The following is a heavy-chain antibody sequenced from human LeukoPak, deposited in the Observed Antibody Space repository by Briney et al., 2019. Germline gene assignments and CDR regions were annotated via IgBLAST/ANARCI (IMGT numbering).Heavy chain of an antibody. CDR2: ISGSGVST. CDR3: AREGPGVPAAIKGYYYYYMDV. CDR1: GFRFSSYA. D-gene: IGHD2-2*02. V-gene: IGHV3-23*01. J-gene: IGHJ6*03. Sequence: PGGSLRLSCAASGFRFSSYAMSWVRQAPGKGLEWVSAISGSGVSTYYADSVKGRFTVSRDNSKNTLYLQMSSLRAEDTAVYYCAREGPGVPAAIKGYYYYYMDVWGKGTTVTVSS.